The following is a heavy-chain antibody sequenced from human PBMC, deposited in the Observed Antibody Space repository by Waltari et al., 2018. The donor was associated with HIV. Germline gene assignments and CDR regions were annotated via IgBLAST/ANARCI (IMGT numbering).Heavy chain of an antibody. V-gene: IGHV4-61*01. CDR3: ARVIAAAGLRFDS. CDR1: GDAVSRGSFY. J-gene: IGHJ4*02. D-gene: IGHD6-13*01. Sequence: QVQLQESGPGLVKPSETLPLTCTVSGDAVSRGSFYWSWMRQPPGKGLEWLGNTYYSGRTSYNPSLKSRVTISIDASKNQFSLKLRSVTAADTAVYYCARVIAAAGLRFDSWGQGTLVTVSS. CDR2: TYYSGRT.